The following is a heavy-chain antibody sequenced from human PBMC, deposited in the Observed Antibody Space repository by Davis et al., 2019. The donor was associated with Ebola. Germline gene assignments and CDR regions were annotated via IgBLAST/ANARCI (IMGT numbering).Heavy chain of an antibody. J-gene: IGHJ4*02. CDR1: GFTFSTYS. Sequence: GESLKISCAASGFTFSTYSMNWVRQAPGKGLEWVSSISTSSSYISYADSVRGRFTISRDDAKNSLYLQMNSLRAEDTAVYYCAKTSSGWAGFDYWGQGTLVTVSS. D-gene: IGHD6-19*01. CDR3: AKTSSGWAGFDY. V-gene: IGHV3-21*06. CDR2: ISTSSSYI.